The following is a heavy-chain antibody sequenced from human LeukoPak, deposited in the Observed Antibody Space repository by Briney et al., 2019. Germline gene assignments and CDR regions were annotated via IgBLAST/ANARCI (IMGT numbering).Heavy chain of an antibody. Sequence: GGSLRLSCAASGFTFSSYGMHWVRQAPGKGLEWVAFIRYDGSNKYYADSVKGRFTISRDNSKNTLYLQMNSLRAEDTDVYYCARDCTSCYEAHAFDIWGQGTMVTVSS. V-gene: IGHV3-30*02. D-gene: IGHD2-2*01. CDR3: ARDCTSCYEAHAFDI. J-gene: IGHJ3*02. CDR1: GFTFSSYG. CDR2: IRYDGSNK.